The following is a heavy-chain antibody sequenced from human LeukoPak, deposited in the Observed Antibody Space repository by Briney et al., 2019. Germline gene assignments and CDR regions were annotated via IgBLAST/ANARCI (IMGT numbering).Heavy chain of an antibody. Sequence: GGSLRLSCAASGFTFNSYAMSWVRQAPGKGLEWVSAISGSGGSTYYADSVKGRFTISRDNSKNTLYLQMNSLRAEDTAVYYCAKGVGYGGNSLTYQFDWWGQGTLVTVSS. D-gene: IGHD4-23*01. CDR1: GFTFNSYA. J-gene: IGHJ4*02. CDR3: AKGVGYGGNSLTYQFDW. CDR2: ISGSGGST. V-gene: IGHV3-23*01.